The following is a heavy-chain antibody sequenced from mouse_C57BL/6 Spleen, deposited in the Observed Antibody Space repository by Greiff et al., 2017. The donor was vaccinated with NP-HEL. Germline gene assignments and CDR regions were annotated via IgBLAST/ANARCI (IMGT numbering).Heavy chain of an antibody. CDR1: GYTFTSYW. CDR2: IHPNSGST. D-gene: IGHD2-1*01. V-gene: IGHV1-64*01. J-gene: IGHJ3*01. Sequence: QVQLQQPGAELVKPGASVKLSCKASGYTFTSYWMHWVKQRPGQGLEWIGMIHPNSGSTNYNEKFKSKATLTVDKSSSTAYMQLSSLTSEDSAVYYCGRGEWEYGNYVLFAYWGQGTLVTVSA. CDR3: GRGEWEYGNYVLFAY.